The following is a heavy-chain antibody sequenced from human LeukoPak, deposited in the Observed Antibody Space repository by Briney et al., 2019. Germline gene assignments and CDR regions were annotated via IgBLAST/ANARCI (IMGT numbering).Heavy chain of an antibody. CDR1: GGSISSYY. CDR2: IYYSGST. D-gene: IGHD1-26*01. CDR3: ARHLGGWARDRSGDAFDI. Sequence: PSETLSLTCTVSGGSISSYYWSWIRQPPGKGLEWIGCIYYSGSTNYNPSLKSRVTISVDTSKNQFSLKLSSVTAADTAVYYCARHLGGWARDRSGDAFDIWGQGTMVTVSS. J-gene: IGHJ3*02. V-gene: IGHV4-59*08.